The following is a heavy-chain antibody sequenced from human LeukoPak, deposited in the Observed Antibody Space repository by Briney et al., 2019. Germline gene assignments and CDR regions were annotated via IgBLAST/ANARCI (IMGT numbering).Heavy chain of an antibody. J-gene: IGHJ4*02. CDR1: GFTFSGYN. CDR3: AREGDGSNSGFAY. Sequence: GGSLRLSCAASGFTFSGYNMNWVRQAPGKGLEWISYIISRSVIFYADSVKGRFTISRDNAKNSLSLQMNSLRVDDTAVYYCAREGDGSNSGFAYWGQGTLVTVSS. CDR2: IISRSVI. D-gene: IGHD4-23*01. V-gene: IGHV3-48*01.